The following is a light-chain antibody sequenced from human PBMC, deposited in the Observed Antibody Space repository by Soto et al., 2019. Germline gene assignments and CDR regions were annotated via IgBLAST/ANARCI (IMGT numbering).Light chain of an antibody. Sequence: EIVMTQSPATLSVSPGERATLSCRASQSVSSNLAWYQQKPNQAPRLLIYGASTRATGIPARFSGSGSETEFTLTISSLQSEDFAVYYCQQYNYWPPKVTFGQGTRLEIK. V-gene: IGKV3-15*01. CDR1: QSVSSN. CDR3: QQYNYWPPKVT. CDR2: GAS. J-gene: IGKJ5*01.